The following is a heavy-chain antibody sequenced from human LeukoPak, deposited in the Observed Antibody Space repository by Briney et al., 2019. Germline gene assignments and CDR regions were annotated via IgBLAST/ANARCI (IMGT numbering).Heavy chain of an antibody. V-gene: IGHV3-23*01. CDR3: ARLREIPVFGVVTKSTSYFDY. CDR1: GFTFSSYA. J-gene: IGHJ4*02. Sequence: GGSLRLSCVASGFTFSSYAMSWVRQAPGKGLEWVSVISGNGGRPSYADSVKGRFTISRDNAKNSLYLQMNSLRAEDTAVYYCARLREIPVFGVVTKSTSYFDYWGQGTLVTVSS. CDR2: ISGNGGRP. D-gene: IGHD3-3*01.